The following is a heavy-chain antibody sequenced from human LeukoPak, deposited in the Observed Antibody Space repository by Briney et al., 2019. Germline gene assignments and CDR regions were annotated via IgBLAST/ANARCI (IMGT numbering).Heavy chain of an antibody. J-gene: IGHJ6*03. Sequence: SETLSLTCNVSGGSIRGYYWSWIRQPPGKGLEWIGYIYSSGSTNYNPSLKSRVTMSVDTSKNQFSLKVSSVTAADTAGYYCARVFDSGSQAYFYYMDVWGKGTTVTISS. CDR2: IYSSGST. CDR3: ARVFDSGSQAYFYYMDV. CDR1: GGSIRGYY. V-gene: IGHV4-59*01. D-gene: IGHD3-10*01.